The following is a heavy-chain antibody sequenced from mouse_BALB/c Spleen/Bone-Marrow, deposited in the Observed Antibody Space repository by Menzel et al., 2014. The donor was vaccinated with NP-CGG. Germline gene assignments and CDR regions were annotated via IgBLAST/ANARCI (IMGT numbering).Heavy chain of an antibody. D-gene: IGHD2-14*01. CDR2: ILPGSGTT. J-gene: IGHJ2*01. Sequence: QVQLKESGAELMKPGASVKISCKATGYTFSSYWIEWVKQRPGHGLEWIGEILPGSGTTNDNEKFKGKATFTADTSSNTAYMQLSSLTSEDSAVYYCARGTYRYYFDYWGQGTTLTVSS. V-gene: IGHV1-9*01. CDR3: ARGTYRYYFDY. CDR1: GYTFSSYW.